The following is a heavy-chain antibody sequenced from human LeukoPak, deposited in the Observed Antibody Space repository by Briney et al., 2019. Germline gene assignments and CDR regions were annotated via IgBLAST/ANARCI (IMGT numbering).Heavy chain of an antibody. D-gene: IGHD3-9*01. Sequence: GGSLRLSCAPSGFTFSRHGMHWVRQSPGKGLEWVAIISNDGSRKYYAHSVEGRVTISRDNSKTTLYLQMDSMRAEDTAVYYCARGRNYFPIDYWGQGTLVTVSS. CDR2: ISNDGSRK. CDR1: GFTFSRHG. CDR3: ARGRNYFPIDY. V-gene: IGHV3-30*03. J-gene: IGHJ4*02.